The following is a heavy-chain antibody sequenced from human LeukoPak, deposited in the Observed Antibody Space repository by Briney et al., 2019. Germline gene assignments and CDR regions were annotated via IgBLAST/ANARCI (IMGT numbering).Heavy chain of an antibody. J-gene: IGHJ6*04. Sequence: SETLSLTCTVSGGSVSSGSYYWSWIRQPPGKGLEWIGYIYYSGSTNYNPSLKSRVTISVDTSKNQFSLKLSSVTAADTAVCYCAIDKVAGTLISDYYYYGMDVWGKGTTVTVSS. V-gene: IGHV4-61*01. CDR3: AIDKVAGTLISDYYYYGMDV. CDR2: IYYSGST. D-gene: IGHD6-19*01. CDR1: GGSVSSGSYY.